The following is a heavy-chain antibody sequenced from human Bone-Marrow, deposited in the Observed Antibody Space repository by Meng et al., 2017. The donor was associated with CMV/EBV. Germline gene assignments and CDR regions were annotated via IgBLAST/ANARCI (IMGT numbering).Heavy chain of an antibody. CDR3: ARVRDIVVVPTAIGVNWFDP. Sequence: ASVKVSCKASGYTFTAHYFHWVRQAPGQGLEWMGWINGYNGNTNYAQNFQGRVTMTTDTSTSTAYMELRSLRSDDTAVYYCARVRDIVVVPTAIGVNWFDPWGQGTLVTVSS. J-gene: IGHJ5*02. CDR1: GYTFTAHY. V-gene: IGHV1-18*04. D-gene: IGHD2-2*01. CDR2: INGYNGNT.